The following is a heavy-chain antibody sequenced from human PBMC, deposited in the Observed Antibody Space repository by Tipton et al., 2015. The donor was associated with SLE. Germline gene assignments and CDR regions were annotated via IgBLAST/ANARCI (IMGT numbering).Heavy chain of an antibody. CDR3: ARYSNYNYYTMDV. CDR2: ISAYNENT. D-gene: IGHD4-11*01. Sequence: QVQLVQSGAEGKKPGASVKVSCKTSGYTFTTYGISWVRQAPGQGLEWMGWISAYNENTNYAQKFQGRVTMTTDTSTSTAYMELRSLRSDDTAVYYCARYSNYNYYTMDVWGQGTTVTVSS. J-gene: IGHJ6*02. CDR1: GYTFTTYG. V-gene: IGHV1-18*01.